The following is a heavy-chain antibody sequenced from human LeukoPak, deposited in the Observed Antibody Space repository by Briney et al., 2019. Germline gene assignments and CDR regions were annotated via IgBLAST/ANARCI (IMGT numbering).Heavy chain of an antibody. CDR1: GGTFSSYA. CDR3: ARRRGYCSSTSCPGAIDY. V-gene: IGHV1-69*13. Sequence: GASVKVSCKASGGTFSSYAISWVRQAPGQGLEWMGGIIPIFGTANYAQKFQGRVTITADESTSTAYMELSSLRAEDTAVYYCARRRGYCSSTSCPGAIDYWGQGTLVTVSS. CDR2: IIPIFGTA. D-gene: IGHD2-2*01. J-gene: IGHJ4*02.